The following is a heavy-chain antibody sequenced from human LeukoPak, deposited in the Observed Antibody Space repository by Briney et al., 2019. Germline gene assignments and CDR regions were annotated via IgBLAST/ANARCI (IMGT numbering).Heavy chain of an antibody. V-gene: IGHV3-7*05. CDR1: GLTHSRYW. CDR2: IKQDGIEK. D-gene: IGHD6-13*01. CDR3: AREAQQHYYFDY. Sequence: GGSLRLSCAASGLTHSRYWMSWVRQAPGKGLEWVATIKQDGIEKHYVDSVKRRFTISRDNAKNSLYLQMKGLRAEDRAVYYCAREAQQHYYFDYWGQGTLVTVSS. J-gene: IGHJ4*02.